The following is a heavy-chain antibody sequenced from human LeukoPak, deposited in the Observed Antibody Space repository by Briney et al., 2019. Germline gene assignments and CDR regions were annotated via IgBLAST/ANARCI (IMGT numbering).Heavy chain of an antibody. J-gene: IGHJ3*02. V-gene: IGHV3-21*06. D-gene: IGHD3-22*01. CDR3: AGYDSSGRRDAFDI. Sequence: GGSLRLSCAASGFTFSTYSMNWVRQAPGKGLEWVSSISSSSSYIYYADSVKGRFTISRDNAKNSLYLQMNSLRAEDTAVYSCAGYDSSGRRDAFDIWGQGTMVTVSS. CDR2: ISSSSSYI. CDR1: GFTFSTYS.